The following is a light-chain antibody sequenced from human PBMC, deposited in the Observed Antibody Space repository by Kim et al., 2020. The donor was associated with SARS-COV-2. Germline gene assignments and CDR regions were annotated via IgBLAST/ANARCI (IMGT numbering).Light chain of an antibody. CDR3: QQYGSSPIT. J-gene: IGKJ5*01. CDR1: QSFSSSY. CDR2: GAS. Sequence: EIVLMQSPDTLSLSPGERATLSCRASQSFSSSYLAWYQQKPGQAPRLLIYGASSRATGIPDRFSGSGSGTDFTLIISRLEPEDFAVYYCQQYGSSPITFGQGTRLEIK. V-gene: IGKV3-20*01.